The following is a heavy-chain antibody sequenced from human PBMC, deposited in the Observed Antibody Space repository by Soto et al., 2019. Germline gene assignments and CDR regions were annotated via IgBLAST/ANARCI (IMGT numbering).Heavy chain of an antibody. V-gene: IGHV3-30*18. CDR2: ISYDGSNE. CDR1: GFTFSDYG. Sequence: QVQLVESGGGVVQPGRSLRLSCAASGFTFSDYGMHWVRQAPGKGLEWVAVISYDGSNEFYVDSVKGRFTIYRDNSNDTLYLQMNSLRGYDTAVYYCAKNLGRLNSFLRISFDIWGQGTMVTVSS. D-gene: IGHD3-16*01. J-gene: IGHJ3*02. CDR3: AKNLGRLNSFLRISFDI.